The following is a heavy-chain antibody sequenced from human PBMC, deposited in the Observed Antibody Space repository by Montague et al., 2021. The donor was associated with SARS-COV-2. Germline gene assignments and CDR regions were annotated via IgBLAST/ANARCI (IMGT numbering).Heavy chain of an antibody. D-gene: IGHD4-23*01. CDR2: IYYSGST. CDR1: GGSISSGGYY. J-gene: IGHJ6*03. CDR3: ASTYGGNLGYYYYYMDV. V-gene: IGHV4-31*03. Sequence: TLSLTCTVSGGSISSGGYYWSWIRQHPGKGLEWIEYIYYSGSTYYNPSLKSRVTISVDTSKNQFSLKLSSVTAADTAVYYCASTYGGNLGYYYYYMDVWGRGTTVTVSS.